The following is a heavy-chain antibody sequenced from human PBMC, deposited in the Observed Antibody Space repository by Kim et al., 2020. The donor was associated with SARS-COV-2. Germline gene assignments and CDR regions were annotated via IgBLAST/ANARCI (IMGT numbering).Heavy chain of an antibody. J-gene: IGHJ4*02. CDR3: ARIYSSGGGYFDY. CDR1: GFTFSSYS. Sequence: GGSLRLSCAASGFTFSSYSMNWVRQAPGKGLEWASSISSSSSYIYYADSVKGRFTISRDNAKNSLYPQMNSLRAEDTAVYYCARIYSSGGGYFDYWGQGTLVTVSS. D-gene: IGHD6-19*01. V-gene: IGHV3-21*01. CDR2: ISSSSSYI.